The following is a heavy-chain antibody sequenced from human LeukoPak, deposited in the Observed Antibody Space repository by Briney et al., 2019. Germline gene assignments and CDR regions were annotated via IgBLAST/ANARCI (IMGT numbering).Heavy chain of an antibody. CDR1: GYTFTSYY. Sequence: ASVKVSCKAFGYTFTSYYMHWVRQAPGQGLEWMGIINPSGGSTSYAQKFQGRVTMTRDMSTSTVYMELSSLRSEDTAVYYCARDLSTVTTNYYYYMDVWGKGTTVTVSS. D-gene: IGHD4-17*01. V-gene: IGHV1-46*01. J-gene: IGHJ6*03. CDR3: ARDLSTVTTNYYYYMDV. CDR2: INPSGGST.